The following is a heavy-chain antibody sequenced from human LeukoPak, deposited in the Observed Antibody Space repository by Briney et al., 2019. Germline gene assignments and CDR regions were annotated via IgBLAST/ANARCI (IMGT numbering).Heavy chain of an antibody. CDR1: GGSISPYY. J-gene: IGHJ5*02. D-gene: IGHD1-20*01. Sequence: SETLSLTCTVSGGSISPYYWSWIRQPPGKGLEWIGYIYYSGSTNYSPSLKSRVTISLDRSKNQFSLKLSSVTAADTAVYYCARTNWSSFDPWGQGTLVTVSS. CDR2: IYYSGST. CDR3: ARTNWSSFDP. V-gene: IGHV4-59*12.